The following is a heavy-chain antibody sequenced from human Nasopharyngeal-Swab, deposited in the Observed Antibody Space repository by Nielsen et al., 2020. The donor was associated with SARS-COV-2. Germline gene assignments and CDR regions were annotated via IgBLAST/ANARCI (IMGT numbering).Heavy chain of an antibody. D-gene: IGHD2-2*01. CDR3: ARDKVVVVPAAIHYYGMDV. J-gene: IGHJ6*02. Sequence: GESLKISCAASGFTFSSYWMHWVRQAPGKGLVWVSRINSDGSSTSYADSVKGRFTISRDNAKNTLYLQMNSLRAEDTAVYYCARDKVVVVPAAIHYYGMDVWGQGTTVTVSS. V-gene: IGHV3-74*01. CDR1: GFTFSSYW. CDR2: INSDGSST.